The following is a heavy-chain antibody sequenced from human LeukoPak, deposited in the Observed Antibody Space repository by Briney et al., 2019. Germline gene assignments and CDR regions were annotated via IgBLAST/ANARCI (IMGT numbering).Heavy chain of an antibody. J-gene: IGHJ4*02. Sequence: PGGSLRLSCAASGFTFSNAWMSWVRQAPGKGLEWVGRIKSKTDGGTTDYAAPVKGRFTISRDDSKNTLYLQMNSLKTEDTAVYYCTTDEGSGYYTDYWGQGTLITVSS. CDR1: GFTFSNAW. D-gene: IGHD3-22*01. CDR2: IKSKTDGGTT. CDR3: TTDEGSGYYTDY. V-gene: IGHV3-15*01.